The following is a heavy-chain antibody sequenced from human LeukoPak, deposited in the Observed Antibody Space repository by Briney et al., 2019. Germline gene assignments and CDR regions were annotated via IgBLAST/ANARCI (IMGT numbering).Heavy chain of an antibody. J-gene: IGHJ4*02. CDR1: RFIFTNYW. CDR2: VNNDGSAT. V-gene: IGHV3-74*01. D-gene: IGHD2/OR15-2a*01. Sequence: GGSLRLSCAASRFIFTNYWVHWVRQAPGKGLVWVSHVNNDGSATSYADSVKGRFTISRDSAKNTVYLHMNSLRVEDTAVYYCTSFFETNWGQGTLVTVSS. CDR3: TSFFETN.